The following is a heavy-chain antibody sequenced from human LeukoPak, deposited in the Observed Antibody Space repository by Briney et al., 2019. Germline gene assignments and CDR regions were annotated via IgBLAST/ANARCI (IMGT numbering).Heavy chain of an antibody. CDR1: GGSISSSSYY. Sequence: SETLSLTCTVSGGSISSSSYYWGWIRQPPGKGLEWIGCIYYSGSTYYNPSLKSRFTISVDTSKNQFSLKLNSVTAADTAVYYCATYRSGPNYFDPWGQGTLVTVSS. CDR2: IYYSGST. CDR3: ATYRSGPNYFDP. D-gene: IGHD6-19*01. V-gene: IGHV4-39*07. J-gene: IGHJ5*02.